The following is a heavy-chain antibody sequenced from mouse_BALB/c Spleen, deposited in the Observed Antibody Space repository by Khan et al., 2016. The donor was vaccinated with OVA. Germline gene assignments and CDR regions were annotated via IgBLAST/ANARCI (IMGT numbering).Heavy chain of an antibody. J-gene: IGHJ2*01. CDR3: TRIYRSDFDY. Sequence: VQLKQSGPELVRPGASVKISRKASGYSFTGYFMNWVMQSHGKSLEWIGRINPHIGETFYNQRFKDKATLTADESSSTAHMELRSLASEDSAVYYCTRIYRSDFDYWGQGTTLTVSS. CDR1: GYSFTGYF. V-gene: IGHV1-20*02. D-gene: IGHD1-1*01. CDR2: INPHIGET.